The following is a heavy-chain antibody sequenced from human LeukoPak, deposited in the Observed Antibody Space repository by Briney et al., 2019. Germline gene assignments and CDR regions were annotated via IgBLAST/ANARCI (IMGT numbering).Heavy chain of an antibody. CDR1: GYIFTSYG. CDR2: ISANNGHT. CDR3: ARDMRHYRYYESDEYYFNFEY. D-gene: IGHD3-22*01. V-gene: IGHV1-18*01. J-gene: IGHJ4*02. Sequence: ASVKVSCRASGYIFTSYGLSWVRQAPGQGLEWMGWISANNGHTHYAQKFQGRLTITRDMSTRTVDMELRSLRSDDTAVYYCARDMRHYRYYESDEYYFNFEYWGQGTLVTVSS.